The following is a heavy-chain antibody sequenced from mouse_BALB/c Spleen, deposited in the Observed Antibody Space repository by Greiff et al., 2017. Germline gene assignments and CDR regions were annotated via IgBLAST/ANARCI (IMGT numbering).Heavy chain of an antibody. Sequence: EVQLVESGGGLVQPGGSRKLSCAASGFTFSSFGMHWVRQAPEKGLEWVAYISSGSSTIYYADTVKGRFTISRDNPKNTLFLQMTSLRSEDTAMYYCAREGYYGSRAWFAYWGQGTLVTVSA. CDR3: AREGYYGSRAWFAY. D-gene: IGHD1-1*01. CDR1: GFTFSSFG. J-gene: IGHJ3*01. CDR2: ISSGSSTI. V-gene: IGHV5-17*02.